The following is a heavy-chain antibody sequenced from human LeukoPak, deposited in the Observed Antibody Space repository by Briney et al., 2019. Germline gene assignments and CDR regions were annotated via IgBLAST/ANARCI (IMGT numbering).Heavy chain of an antibody. D-gene: IGHD1-26*01. CDR3: ARGSIVGAWYFDY. CDR1: GFTFSSYA. J-gene: IGHJ4*02. Sequence: PGGSLRLSCAASGFTFSSYAMHWVRQAPGKGLEWVSTISGSGGNTYYADSVKGRFTISRDNSKTTLYLQMISLRAEDTALYYCARGSIVGAWYFDYWGQGSLVTVSS. V-gene: IGHV3-23*01. CDR2: ISGSGGNT.